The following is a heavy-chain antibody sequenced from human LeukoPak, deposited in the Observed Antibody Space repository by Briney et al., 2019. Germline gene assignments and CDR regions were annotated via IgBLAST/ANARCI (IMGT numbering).Heavy chain of an antibody. J-gene: IGHJ4*02. CDR2: INPSGGST. CDR1: GYTFTSYY. V-gene: IGHV1-46*01. CDR3: ARDQATARRGSKGYYFDY. D-gene: IGHD5-12*01. Sequence: ASVKASCKASGYTFTSYYMHWVRQAPGQGLEWMGIINPSGGSTSYAQKFQGRVTMTRDTSTSTVYMELSSLRSEDTAVYYCARDQATARRGSKGYYFDYWGQGTLVTVPS.